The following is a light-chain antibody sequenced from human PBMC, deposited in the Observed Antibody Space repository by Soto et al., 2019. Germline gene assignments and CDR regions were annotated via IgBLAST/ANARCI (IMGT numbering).Light chain of an antibody. Sequence: DIQRTQSPATLSASVGDRVTITCRASQSVRSWLAWYQQKPGTAPKLLIFDASRLESGVPSRFSGSGSGTEFTLTISRVQPEDFATYYCQQYETYLKTFGQGTKVDIK. V-gene: IGKV1-5*01. CDR1: QSVRSW. CDR3: QQYETYLKT. CDR2: DAS. J-gene: IGKJ1*01.